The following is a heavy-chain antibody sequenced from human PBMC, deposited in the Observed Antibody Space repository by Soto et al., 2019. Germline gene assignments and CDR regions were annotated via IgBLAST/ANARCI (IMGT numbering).Heavy chain of an antibody. CDR1: GYTFTSYG. D-gene: IGHD2-8*01. Sequence: QAQLVQSGGEVKKPGASVKVSCRASGYTFTSYGYAWVRQAPGQGLEWMGWISAYNGDTNYAQKFQDRVTLTTDTSTTTAHMELRNLGSHDTAVYYCARSGAYCTSITCLFDSFWGLGTLVTASS. CDR3: ARSGAYCTSITCLFDSF. J-gene: IGHJ4*02. CDR2: ISAYNGDT. V-gene: IGHV1-18*01.